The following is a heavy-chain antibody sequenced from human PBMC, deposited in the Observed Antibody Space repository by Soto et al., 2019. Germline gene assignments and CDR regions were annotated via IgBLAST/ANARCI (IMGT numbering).Heavy chain of an antibody. D-gene: IGHD6-13*01. CDR1: GFTFSSYG. J-gene: IGHJ4*02. CDR2: ISYDGSNK. V-gene: IGHV3-30*18. CDR3: AKDIAAAGTGLDC. Sequence: QVQLVESGGGVVQPGRSLRLSCAASGFTFSSYGMHWVRQAPGKGLEWVAVISYDGSNKYYADSVKGRFTISRDNSKNTLYLQMNSLRAEDTAVYYCAKDIAAAGTGLDCWGQGSLVAVSS.